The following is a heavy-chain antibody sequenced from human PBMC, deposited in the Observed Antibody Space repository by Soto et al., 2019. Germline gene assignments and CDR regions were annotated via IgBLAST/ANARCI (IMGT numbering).Heavy chain of an antibody. CDR2: VYYSGST. V-gene: IGHV4-39*01. Sequence: PSETLSLTCTVSGGSISSSSYYWGWIRQPPGKGLEWIGSVYYSGSTYYNPSLKSRVTISVDTSKNQFSLKLSSVTAADTAVYYCARQASGWSYYFDYWGQGTLVTVSS. CDR3: ARQASGWSYYFDY. J-gene: IGHJ4*02. D-gene: IGHD6-19*01. CDR1: GGSISSSSYY.